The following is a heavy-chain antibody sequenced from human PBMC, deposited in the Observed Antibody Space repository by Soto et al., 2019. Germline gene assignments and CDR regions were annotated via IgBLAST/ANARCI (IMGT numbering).Heavy chain of an antibody. V-gene: IGHV1-2*02. CDR3: ARQGSGSEYPQYFYYGMDV. CDR2: INPNSGGT. D-gene: IGHD5-12*01. Sequence: QVQLVQSGAEVEKPGASVKVSCKTSGYTFKDYYIHWVRQAPGQGLEWMGWINPNSGGTNYAQKFQGRVTMTRDTSISTVYMELSKMRSEDTTIYYCARQGSGSEYPQYFYYGMDVWGQGTTIAVSS. CDR1: GYTFKDYY. J-gene: IGHJ6*02.